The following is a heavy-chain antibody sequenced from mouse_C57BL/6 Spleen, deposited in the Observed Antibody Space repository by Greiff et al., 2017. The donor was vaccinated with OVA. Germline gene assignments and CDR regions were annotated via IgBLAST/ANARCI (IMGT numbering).Heavy chain of an antibody. CDR2: INPSTGGT. Sequence: VQLQQSGPELVKPGASVKISCKASGYSFTGYYMNWVKQSPEKSLEWIGEINPSTGGTTYNQKFKAKATLTVDKSSSTAYMQLKRLTSEDSAVYYCARRSHYYDYGGQGTTLTVSS. CDR1: GYSFTGYY. J-gene: IGHJ2*01. CDR3: ARRSHYYDY. D-gene: IGHD1-2*01. V-gene: IGHV1-42*01.